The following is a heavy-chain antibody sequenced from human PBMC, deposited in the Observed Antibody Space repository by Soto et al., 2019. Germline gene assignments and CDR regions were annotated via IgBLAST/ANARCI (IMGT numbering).Heavy chain of an antibody. J-gene: IGHJ4*02. D-gene: IGHD1-26*01. CDR3: ARSASYFYDY. CDR2: ISTNGDKT. CDR1: GFTFSNFP. V-gene: IGHV3-64*02. Sequence: GGSLRRSCAASGFTFSNFPMHWVRRAPGKGLEYVSAISTNGDKTYYADSVKGRFTISRDNSKNTLYLHMGSVRAEDMAVYYCARSASYFYDYWGQGTLVTVSS.